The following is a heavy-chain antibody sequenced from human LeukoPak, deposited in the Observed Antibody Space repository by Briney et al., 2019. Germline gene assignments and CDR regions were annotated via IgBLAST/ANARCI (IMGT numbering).Heavy chain of an antibody. CDR2: ISSSGSTI. D-gene: IGHD6-19*01. Sequence: PGGSLRLSCAASGFTFSSYEMNWVRQAPGKGLEWVSYISSSGSTIYYADSVKGRFTISRDNAKNSLYLQMNSLRAEDTAVYYCARQGPIAVAVKAYDAFDIWGQGTMVTVSS. CDR3: ARQGPIAVAVKAYDAFDI. J-gene: IGHJ3*02. CDR1: GFTFSSYE. V-gene: IGHV3-48*03.